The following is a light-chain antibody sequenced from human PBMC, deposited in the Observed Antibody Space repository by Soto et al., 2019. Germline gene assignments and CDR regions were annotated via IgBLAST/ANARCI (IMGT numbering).Light chain of an antibody. V-gene: IGKV3-20*01. J-gene: IGKJ1*01. CDR2: GAS. Sequence: EKVMTQSPATLSVSPGETATLSCRASQSVSSSYLAWYQQKPGQAPRLLIYGASSRATGIPDRFSGSGSGTDFTLTISRLEPEDFAVYYCHQYDSWTFGQGTKVDI. CDR3: HQYDSWT. CDR1: QSVSSSY.